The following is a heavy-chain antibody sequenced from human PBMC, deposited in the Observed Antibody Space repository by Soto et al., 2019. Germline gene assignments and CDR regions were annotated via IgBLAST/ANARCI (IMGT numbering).Heavy chain of an antibody. V-gene: IGHV1-46*01. CDR2: INPSGGST. Sequence: ASVKVSCKASGYTFTSYYMHWVRQAPGQGLEWMGRINPSGGSTSYAQKFQGRVTMTRDTSTSTVYMELSSLRSEDTAVYYCARVVEMATINDAFDIWGQGTMVTVSS. CDR3: ARVVEMATINDAFDI. J-gene: IGHJ3*02. CDR1: GYTFTSYY. D-gene: IGHD5-12*01.